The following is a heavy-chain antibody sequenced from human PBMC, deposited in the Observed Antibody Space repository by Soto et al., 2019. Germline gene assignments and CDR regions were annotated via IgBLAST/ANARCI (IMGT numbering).Heavy chain of an antibody. CDR3: ARVYRITMVRGELSEY. D-gene: IGHD3-10*01. V-gene: IGHV1-18*01. Sequence: QVKLVQSGAEVKKPGASEKVSCKASGYTFTSYGISWVRQAPGQGLEWMGWIRANNGNTNYAQKLQGRVTMTTDTSTSTAYMELRSLRSDDTAVYYCARVYRITMVRGELSEYWGQGTLVSVSS. CDR2: IRANNGNT. J-gene: IGHJ4*02. CDR1: GYTFTSYG.